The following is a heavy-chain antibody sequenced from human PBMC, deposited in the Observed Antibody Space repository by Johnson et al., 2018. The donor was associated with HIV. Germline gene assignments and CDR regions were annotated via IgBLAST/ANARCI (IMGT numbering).Heavy chain of an antibody. D-gene: IGHD3-22*01. V-gene: IGHV3-74*02. CDR2: INSDGSST. Sequence: VQLVESGGGVVQPGGSLRLSCAASGFTFSSYWMHWVRQAPGKGLVWVSRINSDGSSTSYADSVKGRFTISRDNAKNTLYLQMNSLRAEDTAVYYCARGGYDSTPRGAFDIWGQGTMVTVSS. J-gene: IGHJ3*02. CDR3: ARGGYDSTPRGAFDI. CDR1: GFTFSSYW.